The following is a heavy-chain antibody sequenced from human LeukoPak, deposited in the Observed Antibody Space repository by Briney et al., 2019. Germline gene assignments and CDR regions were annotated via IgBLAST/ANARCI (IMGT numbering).Heavy chain of an antibody. CDR1: GFTFSSYS. D-gene: IGHD3-9*01. J-gene: IGHJ3*02. CDR3: ARLYYDILTAYRWLDI. CDR2: ISSSSSTI. Sequence: GGSLRLSCAASGFTFSSYSMNWVRQAPGKGLEWVSYISSSSSTIYYADSVKGRFTISRDNAKNSLYLQMNSLRAEDTAVYYCARLYYDILTAYRWLDIWGQGTMVTVSS. V-gene: IGHV3-48*01.